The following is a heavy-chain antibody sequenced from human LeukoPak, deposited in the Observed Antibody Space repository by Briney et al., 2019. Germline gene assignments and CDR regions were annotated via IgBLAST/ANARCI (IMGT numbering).Heavy chain of an antibody. V-gene: IGHV1-69*13. Sequence: EASVKVSCKASGGTFSSYAISWVRQAPGQGLEWMGGIIPIFGTANYAQKFQGRVTITADESTSTAYMELSSLRSEDTAVYYCAAQVGCKGGYCSSTSCYPYCGGNWFDPWGQGTLVTVSS. CDR2: IIPIFGTA. D-gene: IGHD2-2*01. CDR1: GGTFSSYA. J-gene: IGHJ5*02. CDR3: AAQVGCKGGYCSSTSCYPYCGGNWFDP.